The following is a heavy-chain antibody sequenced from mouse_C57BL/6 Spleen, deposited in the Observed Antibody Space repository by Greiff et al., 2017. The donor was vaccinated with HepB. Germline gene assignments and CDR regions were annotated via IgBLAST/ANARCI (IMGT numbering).Heavy chain of an antibody. CDR2: IYPGDGDT. D-gene: IGHD2-2*01. CDR1: GYAFSSSW. Sequence: QVQLQQSGPELVKPGASVKISCKASGYAFSSSWMNWVKQRPGKGLEWIGRIYPGDGDTNYNGKFKGKSTLTADKSSSTAYMQLSSLTSEDSAVYFCAREGYGYGFDYWGQGTTLTVSS. V-gene: IGHV1-82*01. CDR3: AREGYGYGFDY. J-gene: IGHJ2*01.